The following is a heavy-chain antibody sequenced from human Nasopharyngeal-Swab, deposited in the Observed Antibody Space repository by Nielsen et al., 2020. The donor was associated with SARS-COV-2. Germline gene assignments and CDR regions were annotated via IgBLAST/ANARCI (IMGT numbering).Heavy chain of an antibody. CDR2: ISSSSSYI. D-gene: IGHD3-10*01. J-gene: IGHJ5*02. V-gene: IGHV3-21*01. CDR3: ARDQASGVYVLLGGYWFDP. Sequence: PPGERLEGVSSISSSSSYIYYADSVKGRFTISRDNAKNSLYLQMNSLRAEDTAVYYCARDQASGVYVLLGGYWFDPWGQGTLVTVSS.